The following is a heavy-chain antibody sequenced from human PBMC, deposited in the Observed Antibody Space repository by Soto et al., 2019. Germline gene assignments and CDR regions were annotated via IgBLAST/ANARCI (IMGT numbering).Heavy chain of an antibody. J-gene: IGHJ5*02. D-gene: IGHD2-15*01. CDR2: ISGSGGGI. V-gene: IGHV3-23*01. CDR3: AKNPSLIVGGWFDP. CDR1: GFTFSNYG. Sequence: EVQLLESGGGLVQPGGSLRVSCTASGFTFSNYGMSWVRQAPGKGLEWVSSISGSGGGIYYADSVRGRFTISRDNSKNTLYLQMNDLRVEDTAVYYCAKNPSLIVGGWFDPWGQGTLVTVSS.